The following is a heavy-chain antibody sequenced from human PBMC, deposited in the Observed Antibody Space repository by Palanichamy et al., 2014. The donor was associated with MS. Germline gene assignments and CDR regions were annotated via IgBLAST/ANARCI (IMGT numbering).Heavy chain of an antibody. J-gene: IGHJ3*02. Sequence: EEQLVESGGKLGSRPGGSLRLSCAASGFTFSSYWMNWVRQAPGKGLEWVANIKPDGSMKYYVGSVKGRFTISRDNAKNSLSLQMNSLTADDTAVYYCARGLWNAFDIWGQGTMVTVSS. D-gene: IGHD1-1*01. V-gene: IGHV3-7*03. CDR3: ARGLWNAFDI. CDR2: IKPDGSMK. CDR1: GFTFSSYW.